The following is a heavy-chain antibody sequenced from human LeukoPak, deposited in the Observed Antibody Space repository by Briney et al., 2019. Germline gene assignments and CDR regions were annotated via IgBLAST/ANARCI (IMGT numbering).Heavy chain of an antibody. CDR1: GFTFSYYA. CDR2: ISSNGGST. J-gene: IGHJ4*02. D-gene: IGHD3-22*01. Sequence: GRSLRLSCSASGFTFSYYAMHCVRQAAGKGLEFVSGISSNGGSTYYADSLKGRFTVSRDNSNNTLYLQMSSLRAEDTAIYYCAKGPTYDSLPYYFDYWGQGTLVTVSS. V-gene: IGHV3-64D*09. CDR3: AKGPTYDSLPYYFDY.